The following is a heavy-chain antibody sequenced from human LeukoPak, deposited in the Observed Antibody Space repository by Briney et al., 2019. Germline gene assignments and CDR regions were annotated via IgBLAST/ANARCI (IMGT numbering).Heavy chain of an antibody. J-gene: IGHJ6*02. Sequence: PGGSLRLSCTTFEFTFGDYALSWVRQAPGKGLEWVGLIRKKEGFGGSTGYAASVEGRFSISRDDSKSIAYLQMNSLQTEDTAVYYCTRAGIVATIGYGMDVWGQGTTVTVSS. CDR1: EFTFGDYA. CDR2: IRKKEGFGGST. CDR3: TRAGIVATIGYGMDV. D-gene: IGHD5-12*01. V-gene: IGHV3-49*04.